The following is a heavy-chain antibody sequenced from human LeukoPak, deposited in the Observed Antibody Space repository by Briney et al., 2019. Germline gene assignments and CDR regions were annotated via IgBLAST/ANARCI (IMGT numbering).Heavy chain of an antibody. V-gene: IGHV3-48*01. CDR3: ARVASYGDHANYYYYYMDV. CDR1: GFTFSSYS. D-gene: IGHD4-17*01. CDR2: ISSSSSTI. J-gene: IGHJ6*03. Sequence: GGSLRLSCAASGFTFSSYSMNWVRQAPGKGLEWVSYISSSSSTIYYADSVKGRFTISRDYSKNTLYLQMNRLRAEDTAVYYCARVASYGDHANYYYYYMDVWGKGTTVTISS.